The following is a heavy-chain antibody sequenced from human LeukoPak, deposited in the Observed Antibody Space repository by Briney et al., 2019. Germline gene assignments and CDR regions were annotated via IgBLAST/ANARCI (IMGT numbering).Heavy chain of an antibody. V-gene: IGHV4-38-2*01. CDR3: ARHSGMAAGDY. CDR2: IYHSGST. CDR1: GYPISSGYY. Sequence: SEILSLTCAVSGYPISSGYYWDWIRQPPGKGLGWIGTIYHSGSTYYNPSLKSRVTISVDTSKNQFSLKLSSVTAADTAVYYCARHSGMAAGDYWGQGTLVTVSS. D-gene: IGHD6-13*01. J-gene: IGHJ4*02.